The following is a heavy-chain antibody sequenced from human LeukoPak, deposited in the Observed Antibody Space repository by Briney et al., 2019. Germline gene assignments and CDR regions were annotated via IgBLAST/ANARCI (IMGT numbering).Heavy chain of an antibody. CDR2: ISYDGSNK. CDR3: AKDSGYSSGWPPAEYFQH. V-gene: IGHV3-30*18. Sequence: PGGSLRLSCAASGFTLRSYGMHWVRQAPGKGLEWVAVISYDGSNKYYADSVKGRFTISRDNSKNTLYLQMNSLSAEDRAVYYCAKDSGYSSGWPPAEYFQHWGQGTLVSVSS. CDR1: GFTLRSYG. J-gene: IGHJ1*01. D-gene: IGHD6-19*01.